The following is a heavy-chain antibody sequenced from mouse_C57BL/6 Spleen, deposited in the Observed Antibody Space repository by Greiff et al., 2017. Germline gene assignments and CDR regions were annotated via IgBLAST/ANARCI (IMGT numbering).Heavy chain of an antibody. J-gene: IGHJ2*01. CDR1: GFTFSDYG. CDR2: ISRGSSTI. Sequence: EVKLVESGGGLVKPGGSLKLSCAASGFTFSDYGMHWVRQAPEKGLEWVAYISRGSSTIYYADTVKGRFTISRDNAKNTLFLQMTSLRSEDTAMYYCARTLLFDYWGQGTTLTVSS. CDR3: ARTLLFDY. V-gene: IGHV5-17*01.